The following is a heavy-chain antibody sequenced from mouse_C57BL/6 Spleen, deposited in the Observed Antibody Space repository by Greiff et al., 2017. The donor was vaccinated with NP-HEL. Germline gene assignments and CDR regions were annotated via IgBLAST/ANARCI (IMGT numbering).Heavy chain of an antibody. D-gene: IGHD1-1*01. CDR2: INPNNGGT. Sequence: EVQLQQSGPELVKPGASVKMSCKASGYTFTDYNMHWVKQSHGKSLEWIGYINPNNGGTSYNQKFKGKATLTVNKSPSTAYMELRSLTSEESAVYDCARMDYYGSRYAMDYWGQGTSVTVSS. CDR3: ARMDYYGSRYAMDY. CDR1: GYTFTDYN. V-gene: IGHV1-22*01. J-gene: IGHJ4*01.